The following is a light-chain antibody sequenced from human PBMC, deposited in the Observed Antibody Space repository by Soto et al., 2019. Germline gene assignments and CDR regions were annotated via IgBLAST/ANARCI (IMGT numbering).Light chain of an antibody. J-gene: IGKJ1*01. CDR3: QQYGSSPWT. CDR2: GAS. CDR1: QTIRRDY. Sequence: ETVLTQSPGTLYLSPGERGTLSCRASQTIRRDYLAWYRQTPGQAPRLLIYGASNRDTGIADRFSGSGSGTDFTLIISRLEPEDFALYYCQQYGSSPWTFGQGTKVEIK. V-gene: IGKV3-20*01.